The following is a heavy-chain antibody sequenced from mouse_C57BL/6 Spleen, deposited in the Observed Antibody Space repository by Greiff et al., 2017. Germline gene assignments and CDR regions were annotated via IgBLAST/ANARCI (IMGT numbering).Heavy chain of an antibody. CDR2: IDPETGGT. J-gene: IGHJ2*01. Sequence: QVQLQQSGAELVRPGASVTLSCKASGYSFTDYEMHWVKQTPVHGLAWIGAIDPETGGTAYNQKFKGKAILTADKSSSTAYMELRSLTSEDSAVDYCTRSGDNGNPYYFDYWGQGTTLTVSS. CDR3: TRSGDNGNPYYFDY. V-gene: IGHV1-15*01. CDR1: GYSFTDYE. D-gene: IGHD2-1*01.